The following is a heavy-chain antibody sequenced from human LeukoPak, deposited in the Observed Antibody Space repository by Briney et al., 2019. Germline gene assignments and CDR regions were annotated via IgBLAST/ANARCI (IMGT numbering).Heavy chain of an antibody. CDR1: GGSISSYY. D-gene: IGHD3-22*01. CDR2: IYYSGST. CDR3: ARGSNYYDSSGYYIPDFDY. V-gene: IGHV4-59*08. J-gene: IGHJ4*02. Sequence: KSSETLSLTCTVSGGSISSYYWSWIRQPPGKGLEWIGYIYYSGSTNYNPSLKSRVTISVDTSKNQFSLKLSSVTAADTAVYYCARGSNYYDSSGYYIPDFDYWGQGTLVTVSS.